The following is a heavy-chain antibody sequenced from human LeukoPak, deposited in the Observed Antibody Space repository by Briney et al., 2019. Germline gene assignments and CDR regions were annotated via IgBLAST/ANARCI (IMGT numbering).Heavy chain of an antibody. CDR2: ISYDGSNK. D-gene: IGHD3-3*02. V-gene: IGHV3-30-3*01. CDR1: GFTFSSYA. Sequence: PGGSLRLSCAASGFTFSSYAMHWVRQAPGKGLEWVAVISYDGSNKYYADSVRGRFTISRDDSKNTLYLQMNSLRTEDTAVYYCARAKPGIYYMDVWGKGTTVTVSS. J-gene: IGHJ6*03. CDR3: ARAKPGIYYMDV.